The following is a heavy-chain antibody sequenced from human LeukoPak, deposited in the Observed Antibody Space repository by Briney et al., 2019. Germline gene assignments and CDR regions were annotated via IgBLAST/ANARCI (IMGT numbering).Heavy chain of an antibody. V-gene: IGHV3-74*01. CDR3: ARDMAGTTSFDY. CDR1: GFTFSSYW. J-gene: IGHJ4*02. D-gene: IGHD1-1*01. Sequence: GGSLRLSCAASGFTFSSYWMHWVRQAPGKGLVWVSRIKIDGSSANYADSVKGRFTISRDNAKNTLYLQMNSLRAEDTAVYYCARDMAGTTSFDYWGQGTLVTVSS. CDR2: IKIDGSSA.